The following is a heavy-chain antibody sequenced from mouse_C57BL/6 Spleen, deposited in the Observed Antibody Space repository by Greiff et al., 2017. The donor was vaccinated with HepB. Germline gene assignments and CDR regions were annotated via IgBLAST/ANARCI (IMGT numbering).Heavy chain of an antibody. CDR2: ISSGSSTI. J-gene: IGHJ4*01. CDR1: GFTFSDYG. Sequence: EVQGVESGGGLVKPGGSLKLSCAASGFTFSDYGMHWVRQAPEKGLEWVAYISSGSSTIYYADTVKGRFTISRDNAKNTLFLQMTSLRSEDTAMYYCARPRITTVVDPYAMDYWGQGTSVTVSS. D-gene: IGHD1-1*01. V-gene: IGHV5-17*01. CDR3: ARPRITTVVDPYAMDY.